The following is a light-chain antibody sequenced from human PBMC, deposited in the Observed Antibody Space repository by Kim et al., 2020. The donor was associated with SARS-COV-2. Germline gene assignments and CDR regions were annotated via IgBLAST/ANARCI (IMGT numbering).Light chain of an antibody. CDR3: QQYEAYART. CDR2: DVS. J-gene: IGKJ1*01. V-gene: IGKV1-5*01. Sequence: ASVGDRVTITCRASQNVNNWLAWYQQKSGKAPKLLIADVSTLESEVPSRFSGSGSGTEFTLTISSLQPDDFATYYCQQYEAYARTFGQGTKVDIK. CDR1: QNVNNW.